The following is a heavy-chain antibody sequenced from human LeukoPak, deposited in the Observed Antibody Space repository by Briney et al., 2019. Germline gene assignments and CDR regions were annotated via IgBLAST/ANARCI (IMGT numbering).Heavy chain of an antibody. J-gene: IGHJ4*02. CDR3: AREGGYGLKYFDY. D-gene: IGHD5-12*01. CDR1: GYTFTGYY. CDR2: INPNSGGT. V-gene: IGHV1-2*04. Sequence: ASVKVSCKASGYTFTGYYMHWVRQAPGQGLEWMGRINPNSGGTNYAQKFQGWVTMTRDTSISTAYMELSRLRSDDTAVYYCAREGGYGLKYFDYWGQGTLVTVSS.